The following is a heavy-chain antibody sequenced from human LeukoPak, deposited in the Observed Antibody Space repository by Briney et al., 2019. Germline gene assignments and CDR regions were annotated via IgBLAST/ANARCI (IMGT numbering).Heavy chain of an antibody. CDR3: ARDEPVAGIDY. Sequence: PSETLSLTCAVYGGSFSGYYWSWIRQPPGKGLEWIGEINHSGSTNYNPSLKSRVTISVDTSKNQFSLKLSPVTAADTAVYYCARDEPVAGIDYWGQGTLVTVSS. D-gene: IGHD6-19*01. V-gene: IGHV4-34*01. CDR1: GGSFSGYY. J-gene: IGHJ4*02. CDR2: INHSGST.